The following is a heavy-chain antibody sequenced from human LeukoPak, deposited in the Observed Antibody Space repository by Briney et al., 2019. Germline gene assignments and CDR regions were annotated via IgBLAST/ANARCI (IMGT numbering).Heavy chain of an antibody. CDR2: IIPIFGTA. D-gene: IGHD3-22*01. J-gene: IGHJ4*02. Sequence: SVKVSCKASGGTFSSYAISWVRQAPGQGLEWMGGIIPIFGTANYAQKFQGRVTITADESTSTAYMELSSLRSEDTAVYYCAGDPGDSSGYSGSFDYWGQGTLVTVSS. CDR1: GGTFSSYA. V-gene: IGHV1-69*13. CDR3: AGDPGDSSGYSGSFDY.